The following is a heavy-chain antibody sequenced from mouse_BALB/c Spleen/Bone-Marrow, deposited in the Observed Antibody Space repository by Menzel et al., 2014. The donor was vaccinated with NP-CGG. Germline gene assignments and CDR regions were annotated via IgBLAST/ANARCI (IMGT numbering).Heavy chain of an antibody. CDR3: TKQGDYGYFAY. CDR1: GFDFCGYW. J-gene: IGHJ2*01. V-gene: IGHV4-2*02. D-gene: IGHD1-1*01. CDR2: INPGSSTI. Sequence: DVQLQESGGGLVQPGGSLILSCAASGFDFCGYWMSWARQAPGKGQEWIGEINPGSSTINYTPSLKDKFIISRDNAKKTLLLKINKVRYDDTTFYYGTKQGDYGYFAYWGQGTTLTVSS.